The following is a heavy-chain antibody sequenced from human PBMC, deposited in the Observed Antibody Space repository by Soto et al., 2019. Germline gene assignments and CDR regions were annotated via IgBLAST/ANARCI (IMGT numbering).Heavy chain of an antibody. D-gene: IGHD3-16*01. Sequence: SETLSLTCTVSGGSISSYYWSWIRQHPGKGLEWIGYIYYSGSTYYNPSLKSRVTISVDTSKNQFSLKLSSVTAADTAVYYCARGLNLDYYYYGMDVWGQGTTVTVSS. CDR3: ARGLNLDYYYYGMDV. V-gene: IGHV4-31*02. CDR2: IYYSGST. J-gene: IGHJ6*02. CDR1: GGSISSYY.